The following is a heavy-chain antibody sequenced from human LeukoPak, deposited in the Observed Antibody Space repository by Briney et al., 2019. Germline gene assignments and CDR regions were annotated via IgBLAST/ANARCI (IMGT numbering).Heavy chain of an antibody. CDR1: GGSISSGDYY. CDR3: ARYYGSGSYYPDAFDI. J-gene: IGHJ3*02. V-gene: IGHV4-30-4*01. D-gene: IGHD3-10*01. Sequence: SETLSLTCTVSGGSISSGDYYWSWIRQPPGKGLGWIGYIYYSGSTYYNPSLKSRVTISVDTSKNQFSLKLSSVTAADTAVYYCARYYGSGSYYPDAFDIWGQGTMVTVSS. CDR2: IYYSGST.